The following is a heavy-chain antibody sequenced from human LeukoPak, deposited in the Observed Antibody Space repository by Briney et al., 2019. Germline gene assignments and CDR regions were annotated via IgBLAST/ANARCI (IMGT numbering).Heavy chain of an antibody. CDR1: GFTFSTYG. Sequence: PGGSLRLSCAASGFTFSTYGVYWVRQAPGKGLEWVSPNSGGSSYYADSVKGRFTISRDNSKNTLYLQMNSLRAEDTAVYYCAKDLGSSGWYIDYWGQGTLVTVSS. J-gene: IGHJ4*02. D-gene: IGHD6-19*01. CDR3: AKDLGSSGWYIDY. V-gene: IGHV3-23*01. CDR2: NSGGSS.